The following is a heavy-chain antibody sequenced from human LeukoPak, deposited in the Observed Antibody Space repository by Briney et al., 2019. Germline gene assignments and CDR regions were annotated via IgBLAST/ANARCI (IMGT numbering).Heavy chain of an antibody. CDR2: IYYSGST. Sequence: SSETLSLTCTVSGGSISSYYWSWIRQPPGKGLEWIGYIYYSGSTNYNPSLKSRVTIPVDTSKNQFSLKLSSVTAADTAVYYCARDGPTYGMDVWGQGTTVTVSS. V-gene: IGHV4-59*01. J-gene: IGHJ6*02. CDR3: ARDGPTYGMDV. CDR1: GGSISSYY.